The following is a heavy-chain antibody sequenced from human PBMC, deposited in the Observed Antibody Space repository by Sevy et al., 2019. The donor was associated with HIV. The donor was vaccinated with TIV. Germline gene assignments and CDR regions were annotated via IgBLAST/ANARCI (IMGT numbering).Heavy chain of an antibody. CDR1: GFTFSNAW. J-gene: IGHJ4*02. D-gene: IGHD1-7*01. CDR3: TTAAHNWNYYFDY. CDR2: IKSKTDGGTT. V-gene: IGHV3-15*01. Sequence: GGSLRLSCAASGFTFSNAWMSWVRQAPGKGLEWVGRIKSKTDGGTTDYAAPVKGRFTISRDDSKNTLYLQMNSLKTEDTAVDYCTTAAHNWNYYFDYWGQGTLVTVSS.